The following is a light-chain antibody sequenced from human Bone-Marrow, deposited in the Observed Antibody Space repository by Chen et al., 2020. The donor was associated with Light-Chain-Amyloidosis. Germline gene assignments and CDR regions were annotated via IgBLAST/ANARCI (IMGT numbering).Light chain of an antibody. CDR2: QAS. J-gene: IGKJ1*01. Sequence: DIQMTQSPSTLSASVGDRVTIACRASQSISSRLAWYQQKPGKAPKLLISQASSLEFGVPSRFSGGGYGTDFTLTISSLQPDDFATYYCQQYKTYSTFGQGTKVEIK. CDR1: QSISSR. V-gene: IGKV1-5*03. CDR3: QQYKTYST.